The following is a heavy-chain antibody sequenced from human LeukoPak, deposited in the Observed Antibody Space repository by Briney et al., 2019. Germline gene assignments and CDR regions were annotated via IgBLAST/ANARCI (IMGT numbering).Heavy chain of an antibody. V-gene: IGHV4-4*09. CDR2: IYAGANG. Sequence: SETLSLTCTVSGGSISSYYWTWIRQPPGKGLEWIGYIYAGANGEYNPFLRSRVTISVDTSKNQSSLNLNSATAADTAVYYCARGGLYANIRYDYWGQGALVTVS. CDR3: ARGGLYANIRYDY. D-gene: IGHD3-16*01. CDR1: GGSISSYY. J-gene: IGHJ4*02.